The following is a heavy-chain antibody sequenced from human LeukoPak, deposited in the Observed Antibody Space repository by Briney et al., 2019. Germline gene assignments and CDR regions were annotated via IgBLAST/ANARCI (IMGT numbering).Heavy chain of an antibody. CDR1: GGSFSGYY. D-gene: IGHD3-22*01. CDR3: ARGRTDSSLDY. CDR2: INHSGST. Sequence: SETLSLTCAVYGGSFSGYYWSWIRQPPGKGLEWIGEINHSGSTNYNPSLKSRVTISVDTSKNQFSLKLSSVTAADTAVYYCARGRTDSSLDYWGQGTRVTVSS. J-gene: IGHJ4*02. V-gene: IGHV4-34*01.